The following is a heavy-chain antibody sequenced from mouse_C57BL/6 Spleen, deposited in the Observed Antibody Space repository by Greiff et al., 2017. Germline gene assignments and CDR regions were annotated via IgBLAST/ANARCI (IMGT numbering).Heavy chain of an antibody. CDR1: GYAFTNYL. Sequence: VQLQQSGAELVRPGTSVKVSCKASGYAFTNYLIEWVKQRPGQGLEWIGVINPGSGGTNYNEKFKGKATLTADKSSSTAYMQLSSLTSEDSAVYFCARDDYDPLAYWGQGTLVTVSA. J-gene: IGHJ3*01. CDR2: INPGSGGT. V-gene: IGHV1-54*01. D-gene: IGHD2-4*01. CDR3: ARDDYDPLAY.